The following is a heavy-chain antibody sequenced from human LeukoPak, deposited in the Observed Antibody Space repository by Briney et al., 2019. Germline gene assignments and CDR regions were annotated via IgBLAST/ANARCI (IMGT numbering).Heavy chain of an antibody. D-gene: IGHD2-15*01. J-gene: IGHJ5*02. CDR3: ARGPLEYCSGGTCYSGRNWFDP. CDR2: INPNSGDT. V-gene: IGHV1-2*02. CDR1: GYILTDYY. Sequence: ASVKVSCKASGYILTDYYMHWVRQAPGQGLEWMGWINPNSGDTNYALKFQGRVTMTRDTSISTVYMELRRLRYGDTAAYYCARGPLEYCSGGTCYSGRNWFDPWGQGTLVTVSS.